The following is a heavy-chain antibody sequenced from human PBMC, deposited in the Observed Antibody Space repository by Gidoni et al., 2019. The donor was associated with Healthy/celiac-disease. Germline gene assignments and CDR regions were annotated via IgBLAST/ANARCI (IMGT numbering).Heavy chain of an antibody. D-gene: IGHD4-17*01. V-gene: IGHV3-30*18. CDR2: ISYDGSNK. CDR1: GFTFSSYG. J-gene: IGHJ5*02. CDR3: AKADDYGGNGWFDP. Sequence: QVQLVESGGGVVQPGRSLRLSCAASGFTFSSYGMHWVRQAPGKGLAWVAVISYDGSNKYYADSVKGRFTISRDNSKNTLYLQMNSLRAEDTAVYYCAKADDYGGNGWFDPWGQGTLVTVSS.